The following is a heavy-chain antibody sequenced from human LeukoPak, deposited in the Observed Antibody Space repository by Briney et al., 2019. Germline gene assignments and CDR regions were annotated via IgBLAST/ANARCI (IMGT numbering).Heavy chain of an antibody. CDR1: GYSFTSYW. V-gene: IGHV5-51*01. Sequence: GESLQISCKGSGYSFTSYWIGWVRQMPGKGLEWMGIIYPGDSNTRYSPSFQGQVTISADKSIRTAYLQWSSLKASDTAMYYCASGEVAAGPVPLDYWGQGTTVTVSS. J-gene: IGHJ4*03. D-gene: IGHD6-13*01. CDR3: ASGEVAAGPVPLDY. CDR2: IYPGDSNT.